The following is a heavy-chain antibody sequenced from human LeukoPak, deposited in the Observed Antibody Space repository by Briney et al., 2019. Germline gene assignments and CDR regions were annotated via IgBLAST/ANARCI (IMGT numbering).Heavy chain of an antibody. V-gene: IGHV4-34*01. CDR2: IDQSGGT. CDR3: AINDGSGSYYKSDF. Sequence: PSGTLSLTCAVYGGSFSGFYWSWVRQPPGKGPEWIGEIDQSGGTNYNPSLKSRVTISIDTSKNQFSLKMTSVTAADTAVYYCAINDGSGSYYKSDFWGQGTLVTVSS. J-gene: IGHJ4*02. CDR1: GGSFSGFY. D-gene: IGHD3-10*01.